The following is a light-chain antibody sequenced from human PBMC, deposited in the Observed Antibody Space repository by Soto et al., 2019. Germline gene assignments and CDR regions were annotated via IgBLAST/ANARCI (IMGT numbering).Light chain of an antibody. V-gene: IGLV1-40*01. Sequence: QSVLTQQPSVSGAAGQRVTISCTGSRSNIGAGYDVHWYQQLPGTDPKLLIYGNSNRPSGVPDRFSGSKSGTSAFLAITGLQAEDESDYYCQSYYSSLSGYVVFGGGTKPAVL. CDR3: QSYYSSLSGYVV. CDR2: GNS. CDR1: RSNIGAGYD. J-gene: IGLJ2*01.